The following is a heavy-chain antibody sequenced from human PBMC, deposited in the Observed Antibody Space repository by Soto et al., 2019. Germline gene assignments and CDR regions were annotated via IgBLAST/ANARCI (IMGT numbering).Heavy chain of an antibody. CDR3: ARESGDWPLNWFDP. CDR2: ITSDGKSK. V-gene: IGHV3-74*01. J-gene: IGHJ5*02. D-gene: IGHD2-21*02. Sequence: GGSLRLSCAASGFNFSNHWMHWVRQRPAEGLVWVSRITSDGKSKAHAESVKGRFAISRDNAKNTLYLQMNGLTAEDTAVYYCARESGDWPLNWFDPWGQGTLVTAPQ. CDR1: GFNFSNHW.